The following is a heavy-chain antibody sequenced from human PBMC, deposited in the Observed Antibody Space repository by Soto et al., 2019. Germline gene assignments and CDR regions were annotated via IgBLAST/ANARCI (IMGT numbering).Heavy chain of an antibody. J-gene: IGHJ3*02. Sequence: QVQLQESGPGLVKPSQTLSLTCTVSCGSISSGYYWSWIRPHPGKDLEWIGYIYYSGNTKYNPSLKSRVTISVDTSKNQFSLKLSSVTAADTAVYYCARGFGELSAFDIWGQGPMVTVSS. CDR1: CGSISSGYY. D-gene: IGHD3-10*01. CDR3: ARGFGELSAFDI. CDR2: IYYSGNT. V-gene: IGHV4-31*03.